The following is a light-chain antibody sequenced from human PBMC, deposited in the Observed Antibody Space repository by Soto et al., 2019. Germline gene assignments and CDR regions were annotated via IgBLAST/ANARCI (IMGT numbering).Light chain of an antibody. V-gene: IGKV3-20*01. Sequence: VVAPSLGPLCLPPGARATLACRASQSVSSSYLAWYQQKPGQAPRLLIYGASCRATGIPDRFSGSASGTDFTLTISRLEPEDFAVYYCQQYGSSPTTFGQGTKV. CDR1: QSVSSSY. CDR2: GAS. J-gene: IGKJ1*01. CDR3: QQYGSSPTT.